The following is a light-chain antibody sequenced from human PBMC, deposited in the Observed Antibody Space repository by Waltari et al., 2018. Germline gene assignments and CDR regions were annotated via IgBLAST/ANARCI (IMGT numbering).Light chain of an antibody. Sequence: EVLMTQSPATLSVSPGERVTPSCRASQNIHDNLAWYQQKPGQAPRLLIYDASTRATDIPARFRGSGSGTEFTLTINSLQSEDLGIYYCQQYNKWPPLTFGGGTKVEIK. CDR3: QQYNKWPPLT. V-gene: IGKV3-15*01. CDR2: DAS. CDR1: QNIHDN. J-gene: IGKJ4*01.